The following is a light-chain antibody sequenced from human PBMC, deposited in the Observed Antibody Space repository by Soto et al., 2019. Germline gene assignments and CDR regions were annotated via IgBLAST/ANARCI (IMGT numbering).Light chain of an antibody. CDR2: AAS. Sequence: DIQMTQSPSSLSASVGDRVTITCRASQSISSYLNWYQQKPGKAPKLLIYAASSLQSGVPSRFSGSGSGTDFTLTISSLQPEDFATYYWQQSYSTPLTFGGWTKVEIK. V-gene: IGKV1-39*01. CDR1: QSISSY. CDR3: QQSYSTPLT. J-gene: IGKJ4*01.